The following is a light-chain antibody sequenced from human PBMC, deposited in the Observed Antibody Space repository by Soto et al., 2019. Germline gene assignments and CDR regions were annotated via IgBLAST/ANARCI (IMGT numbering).Light chain of an antibody. J-gene: IGKJ5*01. CDR2: ASS. CDR1: QAISSY. Sequence: DIQLTQSPSLMSASVGDRVTITCRASQAISSYLAWYQQTPGKAPQLLIYASSTLQSGVPSRFSGSGSGTEFTLTISSLQPEDFATYYCQQLNTFPVTFGQGTRVDI. V-gene: IGKV1-9*01. CDR3: QQLNTFPVT.